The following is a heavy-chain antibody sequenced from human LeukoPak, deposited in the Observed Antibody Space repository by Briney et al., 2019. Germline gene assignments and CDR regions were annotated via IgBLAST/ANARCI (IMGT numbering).Heavy chain of an antibody. D-gene: IGHD4-17*01. CDR2: IYHSGST. J-gene: IGHJ3*02. CDR3: GRAPTGDAFDI. CDR1: GGSISSSSYY. Sequence: PSETLSLTCTVSGGSISSSSYYWGWIRQPPGKGLEWIGEIYHSGSTNYNPSLKSRVTISVDKSKNQFSLKLSSVTAADTAVYYCGRAPTGDAFDIWGQGTMVTVSS. V-gene: IGHV4-39*07.